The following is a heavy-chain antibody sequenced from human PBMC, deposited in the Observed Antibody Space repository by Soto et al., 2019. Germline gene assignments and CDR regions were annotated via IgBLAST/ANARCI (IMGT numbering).Heavy chain of an antibody. V-gene: IGHV3-23*01. J-gene: IGHJ4*02. CDR2: ISGSGGST. D-gene: IGHD2-21*02. Sequence: GGSLRLSCAASGFTFSSYAMSWVRQAPGKGLEWVSAISGSGGSTYYADSVKGRFTISRDNSKNTLYLQMNSLRAEDTAVYYCAKDQLAYCGGDCSPPLFDYWGQGTLVTVSS. CDR3: AKDQLAYCGGDCSPPLFDY. CDR1: GFTFSSYA.